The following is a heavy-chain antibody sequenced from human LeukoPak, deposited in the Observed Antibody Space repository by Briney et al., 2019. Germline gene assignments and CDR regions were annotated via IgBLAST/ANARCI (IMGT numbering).Heavy chain of an antibody. J-gene: IGHJ4*02. D-gene: IGHD1-1*01. CDR3: AKGNWRYFDY. V-gene: IGHV3-23*01. CDR1: GFTFSTYV. CDR2: ISGSGGST. Sequence: GGSLRLSCAASGFTFSTYVMSWVRQAPGKGLEWVSAISGSGGSTYYAASVKGRFTISRDNSKNTLYLQMNSLGADDTAVYYCAKGNWRYFDYWGQGTLVTVSS.